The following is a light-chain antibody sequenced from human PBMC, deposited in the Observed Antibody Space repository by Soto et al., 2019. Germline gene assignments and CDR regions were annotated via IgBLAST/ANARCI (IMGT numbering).Light chain of an antibody. Sequence: ETVMTQSPDTLSVSPGESATLSCRASRDVSTNLAWFQQKPGQTPRLVLYGASKRATGIPARFSGSGSGTHFTLTISSLQSEDFGVYYCQERSRWPRATFGGGTKVEMK. CDR3: QERSRWPRAT. J-gene: IGKJ4*01. CDR1: RDVSTN. V-gene: IGKV3-15*01. CDR2: GAS.